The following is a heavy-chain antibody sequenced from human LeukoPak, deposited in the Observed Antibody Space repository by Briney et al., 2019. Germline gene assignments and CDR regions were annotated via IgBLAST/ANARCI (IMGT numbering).Heavy chain of an antibody. Sequence: GGSLRLSCAASGFTFSSYAMSWVRQAPGEGLEWVAKINQDGTEKAYVDSVRGRFTISRDNAKNSLFLQMNSLRAEDTAVYCCARGPLIAAAGTWWGQGTLVTVSS. CDR3: ARGPLIAAAGTW. J-gene: IGHJ4*02. CDR1: GFTFSSYA. D-gene: IGHD6-13*01. V-gene: IGHV3-7*03. CDR2: INQDGTEK.